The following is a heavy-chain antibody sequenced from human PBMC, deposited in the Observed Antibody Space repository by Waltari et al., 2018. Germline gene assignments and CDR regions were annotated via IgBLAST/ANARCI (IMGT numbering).Heavy chain of an antibody. J-gene: IGHJ6*02. Sequence: QVQLQQWGAGLLKPSETLSLTCAVYDGSFSGYFWSWIRQSPGKGLEWSAQTKRDGSKSNNSSNKSRVAMTVDTLKSQVSLRLTSVTAADAAVYYCARVGDYHGSGRFGLDVWGQGTRVTVSS. CDR2: TKRDGSK. D-gene: IGHD3-10*01. CDR1: DGSFSGYF. V-gene: IGHV4-34*01. CDR3: ARVGDYHGSGRFGLDV.